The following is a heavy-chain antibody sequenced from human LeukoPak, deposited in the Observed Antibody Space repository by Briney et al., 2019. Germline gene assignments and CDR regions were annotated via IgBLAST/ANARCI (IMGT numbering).Heavy chain of an antibody. CDR1: GGSISSYY. CDR3: ARDLHSTYYYDSSRQRNWFDP. Sequence: SETLSLTCTVSGGSISSYYWSWIRQPAGKGLEWIGRIYTSGSTNYNPSLKSRVTMSVDTSKNQFSLKLSSVTAADTAVYYCARDLHSTYYYDSSRQRNWFDPWGQGTLVTVSS. D-gene: IGHD3-22*01. V-gene: IGHV4-4*07. CDR2: IYTSGST. J-gene: IGHJ5*02.